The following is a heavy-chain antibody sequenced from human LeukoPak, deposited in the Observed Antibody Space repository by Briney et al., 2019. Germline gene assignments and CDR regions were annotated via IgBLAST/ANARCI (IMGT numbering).Heavy chain of an antibody. CDR2: ISYDGSNK. D-gene: IGHD5-12*01. J-gene: IGHJ4*02. CDR1: GFTFSSYG. CDR3: ARDYSPRLDIVALYYFDY. V-gene: IGHV3-30*03. Sequence: GRSLRLSCAASGFTFSSYGKHWVRHAPGKGLEWLAVISYDGSNKFYADSVKGRFTISRDNSRNTLYLQVNSLRAEDTAVYYCARDYSPRLDIVALYYFDYWGQGTLVTVSS.